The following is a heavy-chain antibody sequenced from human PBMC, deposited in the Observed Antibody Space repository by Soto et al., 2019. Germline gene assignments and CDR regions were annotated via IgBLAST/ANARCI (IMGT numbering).Heavy chain of an antibody. CDR3: AKDSRTRITIFGVPGNWFDP. CDR2: ISWNSGSI. D-gene: IGHD3-3*01. Sequence: QPGGSLRLSCAASGFTFDDYAMHWVRQAPGKGLEWVSGISWNSGSIGYADSVKGRLTISRDNAKNSLYLQMNSLRAEDTALYYCAKDSRTRITIFGVPGNWFDPWGQGTLVTVSS. J-gene: IGHJ5*02. CDR1: GFTFDDYA. V-gene: IGHV3-9*01.